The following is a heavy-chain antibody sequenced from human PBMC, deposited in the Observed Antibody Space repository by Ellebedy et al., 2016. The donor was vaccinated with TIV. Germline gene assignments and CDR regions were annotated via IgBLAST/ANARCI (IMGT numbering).Heavy chain of an antibody. Sequence: GESLKISCAASGFSFSSYAMSWVRQAPGKGLDWVAYISSSGDSIYYADSVKGRFTIFRDNSKNLLSLQMNSLRAEDTGTYFCTRDTNNSFWADYSYSMAVWGKGTTVTVSS. V-gene: IGHV3-48*04. J-gene: IGHJ6*03. D-gene: IGHD2/OR15-2a*01. CDR2: ISSSGDSI. CDR1: GFSFSSYA. CDR3: TRDTNNSFWADYSYSMAV.